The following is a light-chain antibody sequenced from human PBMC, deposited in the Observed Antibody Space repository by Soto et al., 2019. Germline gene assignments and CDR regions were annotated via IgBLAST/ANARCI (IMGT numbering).Light chain of an antibody. Sequence: QSVLTQPASVSGSPGQSITISCTGASSDVGGYKYVSWYQQYPGKAPKLMIYDVSNRPSGVSNRFSGSKSGNTASLTISGLQAEDEADYYCSSYTNSTLVFGTGTKLTVL. CDR3: SSYTNSTLV. CDR1: SSDVGGYKY. CDR2: DVS. V-gene: IGLV2-14*01. J-gene: IGLJ1*01.